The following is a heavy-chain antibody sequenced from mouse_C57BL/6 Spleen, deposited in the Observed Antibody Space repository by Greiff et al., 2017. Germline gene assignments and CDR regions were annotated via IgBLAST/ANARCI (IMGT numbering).Heavy chain of an antibody. CDR1: GYTFTRYW. CDR3: AREGDGNYLYFDY. D-gene: IGHD2-1*01. CDR2: INPSSGYT. J-gene: IGHJ2*01. Sequence: VQLQQSGAELAKPGASVKLSCKASGYTFTRYWMHWVKQRPGQGLEWIGYINPSSGYTKYNQKFKDKATLTADKSSSTAYMKLSSLTYEDSAVYYCAREGDGNYLYFDYWGQGTTLTVSS. V-gene: IGHV1-7*01.